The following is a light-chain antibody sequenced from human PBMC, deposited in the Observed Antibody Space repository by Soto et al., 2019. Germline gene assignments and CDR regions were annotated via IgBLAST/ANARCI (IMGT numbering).Light chain of an antibody. Sequence: QSALTQPPSASGSPGQSVTISCTGTSSDVGGYKYVSWYQQHPGKAPKLMIYEVSNRPSGVSNRFSGSKSGNTASLTISGLQAEDEADYYCTSYTVSTTVVFGGGTKLTVL. CDR3: TSYTVSTTVV. V-gene: IGLV2-14*01. CDR2: EVS. CDR1: SSDVGGYKY. J-gene: IGLJ2*01.